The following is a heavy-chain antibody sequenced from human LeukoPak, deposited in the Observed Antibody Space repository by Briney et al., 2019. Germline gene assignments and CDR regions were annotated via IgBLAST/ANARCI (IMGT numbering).Heavy chain of an antibody. CDR1: GFALGTYA. V-gene: IGHV3-23*01. CDR3: ARDPYNTILYRLAH. CDR2: ISADGQVT. Sequence: PGGSLRLSCAGSGFALGTYAMSWVRQAPGMGLECGSSISADGQVTYYADSVEGRFTVSRDNSKSTLHLQLNSLRAEDTATYYCARDPYNTILYRLAHWGQGTLVTVSS. D-gene: IGHD3-10*01. J-gene: IGHJ4*02.